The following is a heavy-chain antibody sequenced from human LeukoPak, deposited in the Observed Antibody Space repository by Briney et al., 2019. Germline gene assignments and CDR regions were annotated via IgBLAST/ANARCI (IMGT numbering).Heavy chain of an antibody. CDR3: AREYSSSSGSVSDY. J-gene: IGHJ4*02. D-gene: IGHD6-6*01. Sequence: GGSLRLSCAASGFSFSSYSMNWVRQAPGKGLEWVSYISSRNTIYYADSVKGRFTISRDNAKNSLYLQMNSLRDEDTAVYYCAREYSSSSGSVSDYWGQGTLVTVSS. CDR1: GFSFSSYS. V-gene: IGHV3-48*02. CDR2: ISSRNTI.